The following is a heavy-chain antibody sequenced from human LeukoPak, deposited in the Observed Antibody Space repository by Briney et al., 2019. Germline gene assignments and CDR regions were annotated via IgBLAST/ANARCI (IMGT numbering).Heavy chain of an antibody. CDR3: ARNVVEWELLLYYFDY. CDR1: GFTFRNYA. J-gene: IGHJ4*02. V-gene: IGHV3-30*04. D-gene: IGHD1-26*01. Sequence: GGSLRLSCVVSGFTFRNYAMSWVRQAPGKGLEWVAVISYDGSNKYYADSVKGRFTISRDNSKNTLYLQMNSLRAEDTAVYYCARNVVEWELLLYYFDYWGQGTLVTVSS. CDR2: ISYDGSNK.